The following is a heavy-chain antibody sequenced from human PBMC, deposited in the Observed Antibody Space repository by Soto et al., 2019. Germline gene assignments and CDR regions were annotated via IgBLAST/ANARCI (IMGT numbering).Heavy chain of an antibody. J-gene: IGHJ6*03. CDR2: IYYSGST. Sequence: SETLSLTCTVSGGSISSYYWSWIRQPPGKGLEWIGYIYYSGSTNYNPSLKSRVTISVDTSKNQFSLKLSSVTAADTAVYYCESGPYDFWGGYPHYYYYMDVWGKGTTVTVSS. D-gene: IGHD3-3*01. CDR1: GGSISSYY. V-gene: IGHV4-59*01. CDR3: ESGPYDFWGGYPHYYYYMDV.